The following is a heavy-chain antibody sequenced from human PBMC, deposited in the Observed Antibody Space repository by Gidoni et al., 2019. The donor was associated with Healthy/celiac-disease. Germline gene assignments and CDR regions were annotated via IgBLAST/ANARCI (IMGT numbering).Heavy chain of an antibody. V-gene: IGHV1-69*02. Sequence: VQLVQSGAELKNPGSSVKVSCKASGGPFSSYTISWVRQAPGQGLEWMGRVIPILGIANYEQKFQGRVTITADKSTSTAYMERSSLRSEDTAGYYCARGVDDSSGYPIGPDYWGQGTLVTFSS. CDR2: VIPILGIA. CDR1: GGPFSSYT. CDR3: ARGVDDSSGYPIGPDY. D-gene: IGHD3-22*01. J-gene: IGHJ4*02.